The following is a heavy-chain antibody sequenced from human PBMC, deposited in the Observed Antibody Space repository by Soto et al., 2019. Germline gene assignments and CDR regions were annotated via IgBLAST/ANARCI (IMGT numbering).Heavy chain of an antibody. D-gene: IGHD3-10*01. CDR2: ISSSSSYI. CDR3: ARAITKGRDAFDI. J-gene: IGHJ3*02. CDR1: GYTFSSYR. V-gene: IGHV3-21*01. Sequence: ESGGGLVKPGVSLRLLCGVSGYTFSSYRIHWARQATGGALEWVSSISSSSSYIYYADSVKGRFTISRDNAKNSLYLQMNSLRAEDTAVYYCARAITKGRDAFDIWGQGTMVTVSS.